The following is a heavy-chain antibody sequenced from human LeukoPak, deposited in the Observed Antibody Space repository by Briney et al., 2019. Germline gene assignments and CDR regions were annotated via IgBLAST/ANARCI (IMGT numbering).Heavy chain of an antibody. CDR3: AKMTTVTLFDY. CDR1: GGSISSYY. CDR2: IYYSGST. J-gene: IGHJ4*02. Sequence: SETLSLTCTVSGGSISSYYWSWIRQPPGKGLEWIGYIYYSGSTNYNPSLKSRVTISVDTSKNQLSLKLSSVTAADTAVYYCAKMTTVTLFDYWGQGTLVTVSS. V-gene: IGHV4-59*01. D-gene: IGHD4-17*01.